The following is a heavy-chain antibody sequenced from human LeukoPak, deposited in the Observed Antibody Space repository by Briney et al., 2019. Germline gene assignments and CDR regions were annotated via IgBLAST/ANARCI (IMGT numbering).Heavy chain of an antibody. J-gene: IGHJ4*02. V-gene: IGHV3-23*01. CDR1: GFTFSSYE. CDR3: AKDPRASGWYVQLDY. Sequence: GGSLRLSCAASGFTFSSYEMNWVRQAPGKGLEWVSAISGSGGSTYYADSVKGRFTISRDNSKNTLYLQMNSLRAEDTAVYYCAKDPRASGWYVQLDYWGQGTLVTVSS. D-gene: IGHD6-19*01. CDR2: ISGSGGST.